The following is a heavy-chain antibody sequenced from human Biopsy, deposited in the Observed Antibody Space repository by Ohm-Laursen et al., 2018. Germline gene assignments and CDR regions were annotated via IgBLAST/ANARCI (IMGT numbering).Heavy chain of an antibody. Sequence: SETLSLTCTVSGGSVSDSFHFWSWIRQPPGKGLEWIGDVYYSGTTNYNPSLKSRLTISVDTSKSQFSLNLNSVTAADTAVYFCARDVKRYCSGTSCYSGYFAMDVWGQGTTVIVSS. CDR1: GGSVSDSFHF. V-gene: IGHV4-61*01. CDR2: VYYSGTT. J-gene: IGHJ6*02. CDR3: ARDVKRYCSGTSCYSGYFAMDV. D-gene: IGHD2-2*01.